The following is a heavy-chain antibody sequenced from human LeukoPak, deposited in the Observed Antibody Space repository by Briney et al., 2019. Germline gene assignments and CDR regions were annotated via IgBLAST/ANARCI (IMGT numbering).Heavy chain of an antibody. V-gene: IGHV3-23*01. CDR1: GFTFSSYA. Sequence: GGSLRLSCAASGFTFSSYAMSWVRQAPGKGLEWVSAIRGSGGGTNYGDSVKGRFTISRDNSKNTLYLQMNSLRAEDTAVYYCARDYDFWSGYFNYWGQGTLVTVSS. CDR2: IRGSGGGT. J-gene: IGHJ4*02. CDR3: ARDYDFWSGYFNY. D-gene: IGHD3-3*01.